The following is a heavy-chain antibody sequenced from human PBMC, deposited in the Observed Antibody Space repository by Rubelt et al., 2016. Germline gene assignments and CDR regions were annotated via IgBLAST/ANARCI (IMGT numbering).Heavy chain of an antibody. D-gene: IGHD4-23*01. J-gene: IGHJ5*02. V-gene: IGHV5-10-1*01. CDR2: IDPSDSYT. CDR1: GYSFTSYW. Sequence: EVQLVQSGAEVKKPGESLRISCKGSGYSFTSYWISWVRQMPGKGPEWMGRIDPSDSYTNYSPSFQGNVNSAAEKSISTAYLQWSGLKASDTAMYYCARHAGDGGNSEDWFDPWGQGTLVTVSS. CDR3: ARHAGDGGNSEDWFDP.